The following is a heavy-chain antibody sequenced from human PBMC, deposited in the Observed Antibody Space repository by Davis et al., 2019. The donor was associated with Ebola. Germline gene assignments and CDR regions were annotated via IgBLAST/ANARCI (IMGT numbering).Heavy chain of an antibody. D-gene: IGHD2-15*01. CDR2: INPSGGST. CDR1: GYTFTSYY. V-gene: IGHV1-46*01. Sequence: ASVKVFCKASGYTFTSYYMHWVRQAPGQGLEWMGIINPSGGSTSYAQKFQGRVTMTRDTSTSTVYMELSSLRSEDTAVYYCARDSADIVVVVAATPYYGMDVWGQGTTVTVSS. CDR3: ARDSADIVVVVAATPYYGMDV. J-gene: IGHJ6*02.